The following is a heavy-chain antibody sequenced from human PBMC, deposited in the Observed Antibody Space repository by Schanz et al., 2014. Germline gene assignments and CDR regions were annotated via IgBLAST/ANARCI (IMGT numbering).Heavy chain of an antibody. D-gene: IGHD2-15*01. Sequence: QLQLQESGPGLVKPSETLSLTCTVSAGSISGSGYYWGWIRQPPGKGLEWIAGDFISATDYVNESFQSGFSIPIDRSKTRLSLRVPSVTAADTAVYFCARHRDEMATVSSPFDYWGQGILVTVSS. CDR1: AGSISGSGYY. CDR2: DFISATD. CDR3: ARHRDEMATVSSPFDY. V-gene: IGHV4-39*01. J-gene: IGHJ4*02.